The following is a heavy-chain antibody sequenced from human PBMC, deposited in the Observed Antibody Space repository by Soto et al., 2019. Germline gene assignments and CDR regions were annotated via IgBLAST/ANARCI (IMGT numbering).Heavy chain of an antibody. CDR2: INPKSGGT. D-gene: IGHD2-8*01. Sequence: AASVKVSCKASGYSFTDYHIHWVRQAPGQGLEWLGRINPKSGGTSTAQKFQGWVTMARDRSISTVYMELTRLRSDDTAVYFCARGHSTDCSNGVCSLFYNHEMGVWGQGTTVTVSS. V-gene: IGHV1-2*04. J-gene: IGHJ6*02. CDR3: ARGHSTDCSNGVCSLFYNHEMGV. CDR1: GYSFTDYH.